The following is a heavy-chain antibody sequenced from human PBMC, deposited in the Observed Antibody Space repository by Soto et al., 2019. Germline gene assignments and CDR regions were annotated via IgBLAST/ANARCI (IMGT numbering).Heavy chain of an antibody. CDR2: MYHSGST. D-gene: IGHD2-2*01. V-gene: IGHV4-30-2*01. J-gene: IGHJ5*02. CDR3: ARVPDR. Sequence: SETLSLTCAVYGGSFSGYYWNWIRQPPGKGLEWIGYMYHSGSTYYNPSLKSLVTISIDRSKNQFSLKLSSVTAADTAVYYCARVPDRWGQGTLVTVSS. CDR1: GGSFSGYY.